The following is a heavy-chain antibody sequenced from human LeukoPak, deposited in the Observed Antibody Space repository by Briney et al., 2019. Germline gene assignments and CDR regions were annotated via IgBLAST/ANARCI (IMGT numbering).Heavy chain of an antibody. CDR1: GFTFSSYA. Sequence: PGRSLRLSCAASGFTFSSYAMHWVRQAPGKGLEWVAVISYDGSNKYYADSVKGRFTISRDNSKNTLYLQMNSLRAEDTAVYYCARPDCSSTICSLIDYWGQGTLVTVSS. CDR2: ISYDGSNK. J-gene: IGHJ4*02. D-gene: IGHD2-2*01. CDR3: ARPDCSSTICSLIDY. V-gene: IGHV3-30*01.